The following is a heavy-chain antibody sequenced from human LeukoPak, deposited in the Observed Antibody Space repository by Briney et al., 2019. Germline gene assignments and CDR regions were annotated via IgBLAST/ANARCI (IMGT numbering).Heavy chain of an antibody. CDR2: IYHSGST. Sequence: PSETLSLTCAVSGGSISSSNWWSWVRQPPGKGLEWIGEIYHSGSTNYNPSLKSRVTISVDTSKNQFSLKLSSVTAADTAVYYCARAGGPYCSGGSCYSDAFDIWGQGTMVTVSS. D-gene: IGHD2-15*01. CDR3: ARAGGPYCSGGSCYSDAFDI. J-gene: IGHJ3*02. V-gene: IGHV4-4*02. CDR1: GGSISSSNW.